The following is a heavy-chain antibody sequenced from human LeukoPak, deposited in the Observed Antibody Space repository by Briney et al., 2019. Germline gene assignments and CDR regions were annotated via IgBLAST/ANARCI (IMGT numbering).Heavy chain of an antibody. D-gene: IGHD3-10*01. V-gene: IGHV3-15*01. CDR1: GLVFSRTW. CDR3: TATYYYSSGTYYMISSDN. J-gene: IGHJ4*02. CDR2: FRSKTDAGTT. Sequence: GGSLRLSCAASGLVFSRTWMSWVRQAPGKGLEWVGRFRSKTDAGTTDYAAPVQGRFTISRDDSKSTFYLQMNSLKTEDTAVYYCTATYYYSSGTYYMISSDNWGQGTLVTASS.